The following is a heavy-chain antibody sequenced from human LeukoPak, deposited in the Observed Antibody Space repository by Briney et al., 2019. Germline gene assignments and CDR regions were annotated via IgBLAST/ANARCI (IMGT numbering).Heavy chain of an antibody. CDR1: GFTFTSSA. CDR3: ARDTLWFGELPYYYYYYMDV. Sequence: ASVKVSCKASGFTFTSSAVQWVRQARGQRLEWIGWIVVGSGNTNYAQKFQERVTITRDMSTSTAYMELSSLRSEDTAVYYCARDTLWFGELPYYYYYYMDVWGKGTTVTVSS. J-gene: IGHJ6*03. V-gene: IGHV1-58*01. D-gene: IGHD3-10*01. CDR2: IVVGSGNT.